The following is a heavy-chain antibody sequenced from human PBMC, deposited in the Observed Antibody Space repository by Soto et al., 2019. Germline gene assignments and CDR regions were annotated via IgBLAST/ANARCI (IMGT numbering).Heavy chain of an antibody. Sequence: PGGSLRLSCAASGFTFSSYSMNWVRQAPGKGLEWVSSISSSSSYIYYADSVKGRFTISRDNAKNSLYLQMNSLRAEDTAVYYCASQQLGYCSSTSCYVYGMDVWGQGTTVTVSS. CDR2: ISSSSSYI. CDR1: GFTFSSYS. V-gene: IGHV3-21*01. D-gene: IGHD2-2*01. CDR3: ASQQLGYCSSTSCYVYGMDV. J-gene: IGHJ6*02.